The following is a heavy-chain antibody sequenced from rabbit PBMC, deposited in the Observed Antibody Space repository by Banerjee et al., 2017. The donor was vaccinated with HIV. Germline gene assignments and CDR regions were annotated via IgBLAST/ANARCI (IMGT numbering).Heavy chain of an antibody. J-gene: IGHJ4*01. V-gene: IGHV1S40*01. Sequence: QSLEESGGDLVKPGASLTLTCTASGFSFNSNYYICWVRQAPGKGLEWIACIYAGTSGTWYASWAKGRFTISKTSSTTVTLQMTSLTAADTATYFCTTNYASSWDYFNLWGQGTLVTVS. CDR3: TTNYASSWDYFNL. D-gene: IGHD4-2*01. CDR2: IYAGTSGT. CDR1: GFSFNSNYY.